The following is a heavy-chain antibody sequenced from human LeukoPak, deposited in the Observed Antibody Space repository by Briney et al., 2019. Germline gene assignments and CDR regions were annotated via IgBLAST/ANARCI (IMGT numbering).Heavy chain of an antibody. CDR1: GYSFTSYW. CDR3: ARRSSSWGNWFDP. V-gene: IGHV5-51*01. CDR2: IYPGDSDT. J-gene: IGHJ5*02. D-gene: IGHD6-13*01. Sequence: GESLKISCKGTGYSFTSYWIGWVRQMPGKGLEWMGIIYPGDSDTRYSPSFQGQVTISADKSISTAYLQWSSLKASDTAMYYCARRSSSWGNWFDPWGQGTLVTVSS.